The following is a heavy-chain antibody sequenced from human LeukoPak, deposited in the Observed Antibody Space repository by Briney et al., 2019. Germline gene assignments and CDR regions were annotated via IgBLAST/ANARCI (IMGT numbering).Heavy chain of an antibody. D-gene: IGHD2-2*01. Sequence: GGSLRLSRAASGFTFSNYWMSWVRQAPGKGLEWVANIKQDGSEKYYVDSVKGRFTISRDNAKNSLYLQMNSLRAEDTALYSCARGYCSSATCYSAGVKDYWGQGTLVTVSS. J-gene: IGHJ4*02. CDR2: IKQDGSEK. CDR1: GFTFSNYW. V-gene: IGHV3-7*01. CDR3: ARGYCSSATCYSAGVKDY.